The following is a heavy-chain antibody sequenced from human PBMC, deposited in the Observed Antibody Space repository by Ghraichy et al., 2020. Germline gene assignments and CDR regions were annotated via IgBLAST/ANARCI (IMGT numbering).Heavy chain of an antibody. CDR1: GGSFSGYY. V-gene: IGHV4-34*01. J-gene: IGHJ4*02. Sequence: SETLSLTCAVYGGSFSGYYWSWIRQPPGKGLEWIGEINHSGSTNYNPSLKSRVTISVDTSKNQFSLKLSSVTAADTAVYYCARAATRSWGYCSGGSCYRYFDYWGQGTLVTVSS. D-gene: IGHD2-15*01. CDR2: INHSGST. CDR3: ARAATRSWGYCSGGSCYRYFDY.